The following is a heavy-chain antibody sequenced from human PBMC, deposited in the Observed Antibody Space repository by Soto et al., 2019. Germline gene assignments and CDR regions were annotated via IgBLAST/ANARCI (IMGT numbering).Heavy chain of an antibody. Sequence: ASVNVSCKASGGTFSSYAISWVRQAPGQGLEWMGGIIPIFGTANYAQKFQGRVTITADKSTSTAYMELSSLRSEDTAVYYCAKVSGDYLFDYWGQGTLVTVLL. D-gene: IGHD4-17*01. CDR2: IIPIFGTA. V-gene: IGHV1-69*06. CDR1: GGTFSSYA. J-gene: IGHJ4*02. CDR3: AKVSGDYLFDY.